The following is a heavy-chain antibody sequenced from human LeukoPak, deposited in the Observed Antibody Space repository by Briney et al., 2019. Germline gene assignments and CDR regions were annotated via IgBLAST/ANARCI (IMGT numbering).Heavy chain of an antibody. D-gene: IGHD4-11*01. J-gene: IGHJ4*02. Sequence: SETLSLTCSVSGYSLSSGYYWGWIRQPPGKGLEWIGSIYHSGNTYYNPSLKSRVTISVDTSKNQFSLRLSSVTAADTAVYYCARVLYSDYFDYWGQGTLVTVSS. CDR2: IYHSGNT. CDR3: ARVLYSDYFDY. V-gene: IGHV4-38-2*02. CDR1: GYSLSSGYY.